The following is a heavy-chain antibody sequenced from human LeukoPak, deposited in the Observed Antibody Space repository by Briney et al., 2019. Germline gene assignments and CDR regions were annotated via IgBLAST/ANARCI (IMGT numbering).Heavy chain of an antibody. V-gene: IGHV3-21*04. CDR2: ISSSGSYI. J-gene: IGHJ3*02. CDR1: GFIFSTYS. CDR3: AKGKEVYGDYLDAFDI. D-gene: IGHD4-17*01. Sequence: GGSLRLSCAASGFIFSTYSMNWVRQAPGKGLEWVSSISSSGSYIYYADSVKGRFTISRDNAKNSLYLQMNSLRAEDMALYYCAKGKEVYGDYLDAFDIWGQGTMVTVSS.